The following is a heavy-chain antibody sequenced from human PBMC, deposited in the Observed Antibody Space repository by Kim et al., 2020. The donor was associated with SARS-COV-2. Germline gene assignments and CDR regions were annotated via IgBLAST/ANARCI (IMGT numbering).Heavy chain of an antibody. J-gene: IGHJ6*02. CDR3: ARHDLSSSSWWKVAYGMDV. Sequence: SETLSLTCTVSGGSISSYYWSWIRQPPGKGLEWIGYIYYSGSTNYNPSLKSRVTISVDTSKNQFSLKLSSVTAADTAVYYCARHDLSSSSWWKVAYGMDVWGQGTTVTVSS. V-gene: IGHV4-59*08. CDR1: GGSISSYY. D-gene: IGHD6-13*01. CDR2: IYYSGST.